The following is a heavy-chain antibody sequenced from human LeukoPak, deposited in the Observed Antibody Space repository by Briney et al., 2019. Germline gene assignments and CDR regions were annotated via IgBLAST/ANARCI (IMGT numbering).Heavy chain of an antibody. CDR1: GFTFSSYG. Sequence: GGSLRLSCAASGFTFSSYGMHWVRQAPGKGLEWVAVIWYDGSNKYYVDSVKGRFTISRDNSKNTLYLQMNSLRAEDTAVYYCARVAAAGTGFVEGFDYWGQGTLVTVSS. CDR3: ARVAAAGTGFVEGFDY. J-gene: IGHJ4*02. V-gene: IGHV3-33*01. CDR2: IWYDGSNK. D-gene: IGHD6-13*01.